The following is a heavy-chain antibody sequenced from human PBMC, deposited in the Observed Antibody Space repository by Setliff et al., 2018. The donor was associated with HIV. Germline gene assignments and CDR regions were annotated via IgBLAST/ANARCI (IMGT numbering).Heavy chain of an antibody. CDR2: IYYSGST. V-gene: IGHV4-59*11. CDR1: GGSISSHY. D-gene: IGHD7-27*01. Sequence: SETLSLTCTVSGGSISSHYWSWIRQPPGKGLEWIGSIYYSGSTNYNPSLKSRVTISVDTSKNQFSLKLSSVTAADTAVYYCAREVNWADYWGQGTLVTVSS. CDR3: AREVNWADY. J-gene: IGHJ4*02.